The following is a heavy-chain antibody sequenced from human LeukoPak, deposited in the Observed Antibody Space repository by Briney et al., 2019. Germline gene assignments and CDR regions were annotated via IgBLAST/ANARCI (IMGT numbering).Heavy chain of an antibody. D-gene: IGHD6-13*01. CDR3: AKDSAAGTLPYYFDY. CDR2: ISGSGGST. J-gene: IGHJ4*02. V-gene: IGHV3-23*01. CDR1: RFTFSSYA. Sequence: GGSLRVSCAASRFTFSSYAMSWVRQAPGKGLEWVSAISGSGGSTYYADSVKGRFTISGDNSKNTLYLQMNSLRAEDTAVYYCAKDSAAGTLPYYFDYWGQGTLVTVSS.